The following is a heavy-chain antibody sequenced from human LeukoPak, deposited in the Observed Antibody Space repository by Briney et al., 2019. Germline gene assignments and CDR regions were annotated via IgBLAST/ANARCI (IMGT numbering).Heavy chain of an antibody. CDR1: GFTFSTYN. D-gene: IGHD1-26*01. V-gene: IGHV3-21*01. Sequence: GGSLRLSCAASGFTFSTYNMNWVRQAPGKGLEWVSSITSSSSYIYYADSVKGRFTISRDNAKNSLYLQMNSLRAEDTAVYYCARDPYSGSYGDYYYYYMDVWGKGTTVTISS. J-gene: IGHJ6*03. CDR2: ITSSSSYI. CDR3: ARDPYSGSYGDYYYYYMDV.